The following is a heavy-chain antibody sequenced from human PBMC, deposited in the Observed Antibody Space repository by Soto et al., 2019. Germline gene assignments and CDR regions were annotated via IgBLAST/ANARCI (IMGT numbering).Heavy chain of an antibody. D-gene: IGHD2-15*01. J-gene: IGHJ6*03. V-gene: IGHV3-48*01. CDR3: ARVVAATVDYYYYYMDV. CDR1: GFTFSSYS. CDR2: ISSSSSTI. Sequence: GGSLRLSCAASGFTFSSYSMNWVRQAPGEGLEWVSYISSSSSTIYYADSVKGRFTISRDNAKNSLYLQMNSLRAEDTAVYYCARVVAATVDYYYYYMDVWGKGTTVTVSS.